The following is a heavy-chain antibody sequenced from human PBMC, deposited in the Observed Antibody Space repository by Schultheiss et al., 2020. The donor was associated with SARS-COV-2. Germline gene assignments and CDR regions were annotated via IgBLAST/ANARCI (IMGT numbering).Heavy chain of an antibody. CDR3: AKGIGSGRYLGVFDY. V-gene: IGHV3-23*01. D-gene: IGHD1-26*01. CDR2: ISGSGGST. Sequence: GGSLRLSCAASGFTFDDYAMHWVRQAPGKGLEWVSAISGSGGSTYYADSVKGRFTISRDNSKNTLYLQMNSLRAEDTAVYYCAKGIGSGRYLGVFDYWGQGTLVTVSS. CDR1: GFTFDDYA. J-gene: IGHJ4*02.